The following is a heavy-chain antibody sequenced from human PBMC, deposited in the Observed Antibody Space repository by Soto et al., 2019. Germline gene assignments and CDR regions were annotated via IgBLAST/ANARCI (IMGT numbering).Heavy chain of an antibody. D-gene: IGHD1-26*01. V-gene: IGHV3-15*07. Sequence: EVQLVESGGGLVKPGGSLRLSCGGSGFTFSNAWMNWVRQAPGKGLEWVGRIKSKSDGGTTDYATPVKGRFTISRDDSKNMLYLQMNRLQTEDTAVYFCARSYHTYYFDYWGRGTLVVVSS. CDR2: IKSKSDGGTT. CDR3: ARSYHTYYFDY. CDR1: GFTFSNAW. J-gene: IGHJ4*01.